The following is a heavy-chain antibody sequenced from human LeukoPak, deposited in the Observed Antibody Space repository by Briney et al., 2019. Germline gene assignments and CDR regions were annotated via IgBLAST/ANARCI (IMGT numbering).Heavy chain of an antibody. CDR2: IHYGGTT. Sequence: SETLSLTCTVSGGSIGSGYYWAWIRQPPGKGLEWIGSIHYGGTTHYNPSLQSRVTISADTSKNQFALDLRSVTAADTAVYYCARGGSFEAFDIWGQGTMVTVSS. J-gene: IGHJ3*02. V-gene: IGHV4-39*01. CDR3: ARGGSFEAFDI. CDR1: GGSIGSGYY. D-gene: IGHD1-26*01.